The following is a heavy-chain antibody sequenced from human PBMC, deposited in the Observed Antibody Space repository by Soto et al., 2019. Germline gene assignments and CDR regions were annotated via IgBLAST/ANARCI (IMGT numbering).Heavy chain of an antibody. D-gene: IGHD2-15*01. Sequence: QVQLVQSGAEVKKPGSSVKVSCKASGGTFSSYAISWVRQAPGQGLEWMGGIIPIFGTANYAQKFKGRVTITADESMSTAYMELSSRRSEDKAVYYCAIVVTVVKSFHYWYFDLWGRGTLFTVSS. CDR3: AIVVTVVKSFHYWYFDL. V-gene: IGHV1-69*12. CDR2: IIPIFGTA. J-gene: IGHJ2*01. CDR1: GGTFSSYA.